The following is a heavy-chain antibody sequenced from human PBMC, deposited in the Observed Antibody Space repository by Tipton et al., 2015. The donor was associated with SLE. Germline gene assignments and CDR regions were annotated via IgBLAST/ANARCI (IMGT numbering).Heavy chain of an antibody. Sequence: TLSLTCTVSGGSVRTHYWNWIRQSPGKGLEWIGYISYSGSTNYNSSLKSRLTISVDTSKNQFSLKLSSVTAADTAVYYCARELDTFDIWGQGTMVTVSS. J-gene: IGHJ3*02. CDR3: ARELDTFDI. CDR1: GGSVRTHY. V-gene: IGHV4-31*03. CDR2: ISYSGST.